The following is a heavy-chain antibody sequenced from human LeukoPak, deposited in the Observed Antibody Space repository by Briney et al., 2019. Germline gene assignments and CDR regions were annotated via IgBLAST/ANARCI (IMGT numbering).Heavy chain of an antibody. D-gene: IGHD2-2*01. Sequence: GGSLRLSCAASGFTFSDYYMSWIRQAPGKGLEWVANMNQDGSEKYYVDSVKGRFTISRDNAKKSLYLQMNSLRAEDTAVYYCASGVYHFDYWGQGTLVTVSS. V-gene: IGHV3-7*01. CDR1: GFTFSDYY. CDR2: MNQDGSEK. CDR3: ASGVYHFDY. J-gene: IGHJ4*02.